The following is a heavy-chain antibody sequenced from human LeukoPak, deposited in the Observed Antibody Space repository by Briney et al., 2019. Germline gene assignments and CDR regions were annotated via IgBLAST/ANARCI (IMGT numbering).Heavy chain of an antibody. V-gene: IGHV4-31*03. CDR2: IYYSGST. Sequence: SQTLSLTCTVSGGSISSGGYYWSWIRQHPGKGLEWIGYIYYSGSTYYNPSLKSRVTVSVDTSKNQFSLKLSSVTAADTAVYYCARARPHRRGSGLPRVCFDYWGQGTLVTVSS. D-gene: IGHD6-19*01. J-gene: IGHJ4*02. CDR1: GGSISSGGYY. CDR3: ARARPHRRGSGLPRVCFDY.